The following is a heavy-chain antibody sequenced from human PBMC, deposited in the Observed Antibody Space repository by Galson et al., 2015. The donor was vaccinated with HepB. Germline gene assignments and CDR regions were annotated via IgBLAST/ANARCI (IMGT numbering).Heavy chain of an antibody. J-gene: IGHJ6*03. D-gene: IGHD6-19*01. CDR2: IKSKTDGGTT. CDR3: TTDRQWLVGNYYYYMDV. Sequence: SLRLSCAASGFTFSNAWMSWVRQAPGKGLEWVGRIKSKTDGGTTDYAAPVKGRFTISRDDSKNTLYLQMNSLKTEDTAVYYCTTDRQWLVGNYYYYMDVWGKGTTVTVSS. CDR1: GFTFSNAW. V-gene: IGHV3-15*01.